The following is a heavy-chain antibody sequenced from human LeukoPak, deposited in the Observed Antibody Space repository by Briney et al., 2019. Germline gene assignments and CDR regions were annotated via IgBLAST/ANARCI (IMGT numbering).Heavy chain of an antibody. CDR3: AKDYYDSSGYTWPGDY. D-gene: IGHD3-22*01. Sequence: GGSLRLSCTASGFTFSSYSMNWVRQAPGKGLEWVAVISYDGSNKYYADSVKGRFTISRDNSKNTLYLQMNSLRAEDTAVYYCAKDYYDSSGYTWPGDYWGQGTLVTVSS. V-gene: IGHV3-30*18. CDR1: GFTFSSYS. J-gene: IGHJ4*02. CDR2: ISYDGSNK.